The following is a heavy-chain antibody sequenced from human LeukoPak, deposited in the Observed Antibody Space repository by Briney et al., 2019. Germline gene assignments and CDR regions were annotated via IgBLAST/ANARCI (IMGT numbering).Heavy chain of an antibody. CDR2: ILHYGNNK. V-gene: IGHV3-30*03. CDR1: GFAFSTYG. J-gene: IGHJ5*02. CDR3: AAGDWFDP. D-gene: IGHD3-10*01. Sequence: GGSLRLSWAASGFAFSTYGMHWVRQAPGKGLEWVAIILHYGNNKYYADSVEGRFTISRDNSKNTMYLQMSSLRAEDTAVYYCAAGDWFDPWGQGTLVTVSS.